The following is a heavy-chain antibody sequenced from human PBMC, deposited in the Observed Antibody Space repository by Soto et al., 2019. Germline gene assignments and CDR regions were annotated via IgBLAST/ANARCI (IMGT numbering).Heavy chain of an antibody. J-gene: IGHJ6*02. Sequence: EVQLVESGGGLVKPGGSLRLSCAASGFTFSNAWMSWVRQAPGKGLEWVGRIKSKTDGGTTDYAAPVKGRFTISRDDSKNTLYLQMNSLKTEDTAVYYCTTGVVVTADGMDVWGQGTTVTVSS. CDR2: IKSKTDGGTT. CDR3: TTGVVVTADGMDV. V-gene: IGHV3-15*01. CDR1: GFTFSNAW. D-gene: IGHD2-21*02.